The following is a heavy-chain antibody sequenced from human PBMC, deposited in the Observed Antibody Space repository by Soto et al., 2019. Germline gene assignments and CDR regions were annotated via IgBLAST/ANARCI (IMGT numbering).Heavy chain of an antibody. CDR3: ARDPGSGSYYGWFDP. CDR2: IYYSGST. CDR1: GGSIRRYY. V-gene: IGHV4-59*01. J-gene: IGHJ5*02. D-gene: IGHD3-10*01. Sequence: SETLSLTCTVSGGSIRRYYWNWIRQPPGKGLEWIGYIYYSGSTNYNPSLKSRVTISVDTSKNQFSLKLSSVTAADTAVYYCARDPGSGSYYGWFDPWGQGALVTVS.